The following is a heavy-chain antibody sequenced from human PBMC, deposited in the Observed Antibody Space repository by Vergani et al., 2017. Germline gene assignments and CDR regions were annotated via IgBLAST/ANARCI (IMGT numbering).Heavy chain of an antibody. CDR2: IIPIFGIA. J-gene: IGHJ6*02. CDR1: GGTFSSYA. V-gene: IGHV1-69*17. CDR3: AGVGEGGGYYYGSGPPPGGYYYGMDV. D-gene: IGHD3-10*01. Sequence: QVQLVQSGAEVKKPGSSVKVSCKASGGTFSSYAISWVRQAPGQGLEWMGGIIPIFGIANYAQKFQGRVTITADKSTSTAYMELSSLRSEDTAVYYCAGVGEGGGYYYGSGPPPGGYYYGMDVWGQGTTVTVSS.